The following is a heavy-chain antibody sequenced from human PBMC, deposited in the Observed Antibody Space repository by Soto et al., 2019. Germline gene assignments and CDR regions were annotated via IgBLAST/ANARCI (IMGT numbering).Heavy chain of an antibody. D-gene: IGHD3-10*01. Sequence: PGGSLRLSCAASGFTFSSYSMNWVRQAPGKGLEWVSYISSSSSTIYYADSVKGRFTISRDNAKNSLYLQMNSLRAEDTAVYYCAREGRMVRGADAFDIWGQGTMVTVSS. CDR2: ISSSSSTI. J-gene: IGHJ3*02. V-gene: IGHV3-48*01. CDR1: GFTFSSYS. CDR3: AREGRMVRGADAFDI.